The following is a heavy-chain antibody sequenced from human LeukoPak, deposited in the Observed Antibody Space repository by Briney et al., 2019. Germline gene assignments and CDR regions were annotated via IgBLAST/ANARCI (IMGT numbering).Heavy chain of an antibody. CDR2: IHDSGST. CDR1: GGSINSYY. Sequence: SETLSLTCTVSGGSINSYYWSWIRQSPGKGLLWIGYIHDSGSTNYNPSLKSRVTISLATSKNQFPLRLRSVTAADTAVYYCARLKSRSDYFPMDVWGQGTTVTVSS. V-gene: IGHV4-59*12. J-gene: IGHJ6*02. D-gene: IGHD2/OR15-2a*01. CDR3: ARLKSRSDYFPMDV.